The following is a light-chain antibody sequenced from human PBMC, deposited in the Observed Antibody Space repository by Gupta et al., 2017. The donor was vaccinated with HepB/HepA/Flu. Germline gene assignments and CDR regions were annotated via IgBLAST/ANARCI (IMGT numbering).Light chain of an antibody. CDR2: GNN. CDR3: QSYDSSLSGVI. Sequence: QSVLTQPPSVSGAPGQRVTISCTGSSSNIGADYDVNWYQHLPGTAPKRLIYGNNKRPSGVPDRFSGSKSGTSASLAITGLQAEEEADYHCQSYDSSLSGVIFGGGTKLTVL. V-gene: IGLV1-40*01. CDR1: SSNIGADYD. J-gene: IGLJ2*01.